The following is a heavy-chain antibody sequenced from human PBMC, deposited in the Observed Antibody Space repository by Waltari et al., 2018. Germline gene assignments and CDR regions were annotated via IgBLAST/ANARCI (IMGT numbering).Heavy chain of an antibody. CDR1: GYSFTGYS. J-gene: IGHJ4*02. CDR2: INPNSGGT. V-gene: IGHV1-2*06. Sequence: QVQLVQSGAEVKKPGASVKVSCKASGYSFTGYSMHWVRQAPGQGLEWVGRINPNSGGTDYGQKFQGRVSMTRDTSISTAYMELNRLTSDDTAVYYCAREVVLDFWGQGTLVTVSS. D-gene: IGHD2-15*01. CDR3: AREVVLDF.